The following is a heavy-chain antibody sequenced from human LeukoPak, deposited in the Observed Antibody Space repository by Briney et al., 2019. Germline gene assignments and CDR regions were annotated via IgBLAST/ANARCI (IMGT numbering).Heavy chain of an antibody. V-gene: IGHV3-30*02. CDR1: GFTFSSYC. CDR3: AKVSLNMVNDAFDI. CDR2: TRFDGTNE. J-gene: IGHJ3*02. D-gene: IGHD4/OR15-4a*01. Sequence: GGSLRLSCAASGFTFSSYCMHWVRLPPGKGLEWVAFTRFDGTNEYYADSVKGRFTISRDNSKNTFYLQMNGLRAEDTAMYYCAKVSLNMVNDAFDIWGQGTMVSVSS.